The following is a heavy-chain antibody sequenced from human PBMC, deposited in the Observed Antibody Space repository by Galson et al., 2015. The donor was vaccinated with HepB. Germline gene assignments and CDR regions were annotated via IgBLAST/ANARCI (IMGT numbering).Heavy chain of an antibody. CDR1: GSIFTGYY. D-gene: IGHD1-14*01. J-gene: IGHJ6*02. V-gene: IGHV1-2*06. CDR3: ARVLYPPDDARPPDSYYALNV. Sequence: SVKVSCKASGSIFTGYYMHWVRQAPGQGLEWMGQINPYSGDTKYAQKFQGRVTLTRDTSISTAYMELSRLTSDDTAVYYCARVLYPPDDARPPDSYYALNVWGQGTTVTVSS. CDR2: INPYSGDT.